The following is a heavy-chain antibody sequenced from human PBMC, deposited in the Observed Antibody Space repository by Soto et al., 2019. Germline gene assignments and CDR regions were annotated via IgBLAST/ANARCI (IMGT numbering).Heavy chain of an antibody. Sequence: ASVKVSCKVSGYTLTELSMHWVRQAPGKGLEWMGGFDPEDGETIYAQKFQGRVTMTEDTSTDTAYMELSSLRSEDTAVYYCATCAGRWLQFTGGMDVWGQGTTVTVSS. CDR3: ATCAGRWLQFTGGMDV. CDR1: GYTLTELS. J-gene: IGHJ6*02. D-gene: IGHD5-12*01. V-gene: IGHV1-24*01. CDR2: FDPEDGET.